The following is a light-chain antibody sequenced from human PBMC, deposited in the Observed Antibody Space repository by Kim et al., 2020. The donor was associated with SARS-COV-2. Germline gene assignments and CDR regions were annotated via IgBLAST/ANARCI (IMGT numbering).Light chain of an antibody. Sequence: AAVGDKVTVTSQASQDISNYLNWYEQKPGKTTKLLIYDASNFETGVPSRVSGSGSWTDFTFTISGLQPEDIATYYCQQYDKLPLTFGGGTKVDIK. CDR1: QDISNY. J-gene: IGKJ4*01. CDR3: QQYDKLPLT. V-gene: IGKV1-33*01. CDR2: DAS.